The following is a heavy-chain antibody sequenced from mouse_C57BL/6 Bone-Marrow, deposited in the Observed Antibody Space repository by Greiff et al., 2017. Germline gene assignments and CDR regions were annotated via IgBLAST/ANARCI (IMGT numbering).Heavy chain of an antibody. CDR3: ARGVYYYGSSYGAMDY. J-gene: IGHJ4*01. CDR1: GYTFTSYW. D-gene: IGHD1-1*01. CDR2: IDPSDSET. V-gene: IGHV1-52*01. Sequence: VQLQQPGAELVRPGSSVKLSCKASGYTFTSYWMHWVKQRPIQGLEWIGNIDPSDSETHSNQKFKDKATLTVDKSSSPAYMQLSSLTSEDSVFYYCARGVYYYGSSYGAMDYWGQGTSVTVSA.